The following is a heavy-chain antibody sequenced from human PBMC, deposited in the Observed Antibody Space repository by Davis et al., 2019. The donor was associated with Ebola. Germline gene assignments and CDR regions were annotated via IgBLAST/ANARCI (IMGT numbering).Heavy chain of an antibody. CDR3: ARDSHDILTGSPNGMDV. CDR2: ISAYNGNT. J-gene: IGHJ6*02. CDR1: GYTFTSYG. V-gene: IGHV1-18*01. Sequence: ASVKVSCKASGYTFTSYGISWVRQAPGQGLEWMGWISAYNGNTNYAQKLQGRVTMTTDTSTSTAYMELRSLRSDDTAVYYCARDSHDILTGSPNGMDVWGQGTTVTVSS. D-gene: IGHD3-9*01.